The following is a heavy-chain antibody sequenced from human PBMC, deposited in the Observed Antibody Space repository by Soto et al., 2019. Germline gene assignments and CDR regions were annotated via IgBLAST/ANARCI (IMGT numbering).Heavy chain of an antibody. CDR3: VKEWTPRRAFDF. Sequence: PGGSLRRSCVASGFMLSSYAMSWVRQAPGKGLEWVSGINPSGGSTFYADSVKGRFTISRDNSKNTLYLQMNSLRVEDTAKYYCVKEWTPRRAFDFWGQGTPVTVSS. J-gene: IGHJ4*02. V-gene: IGHV3-23*01. CDR1: GFMLSSYA. D-gene: IGHD5-12*01. CDR2: INPSGGST.